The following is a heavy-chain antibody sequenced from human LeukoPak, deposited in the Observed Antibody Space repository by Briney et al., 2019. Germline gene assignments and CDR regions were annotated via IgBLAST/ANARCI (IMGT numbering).Heavy chain of an antibody. J-gene: IGHJ5*02. CDR1: GYCITTYW. Sequence: GESLKISCNGAGYCITTYWIGCLGQMPGKGLEWMGIIYPGDSDTRYSPSFQGQVTISADKSISTAYLQWSSLKASYTAMYYCARQCAGCSGGRCCSGSLDPWGQGTLVTVSS. CDR2: IYPGDSDT. CDR3: ARQCAGCSGGRCCSGSLDP. V-gene: IGHV5-51*01. D-gene: IGHD2-15*01.